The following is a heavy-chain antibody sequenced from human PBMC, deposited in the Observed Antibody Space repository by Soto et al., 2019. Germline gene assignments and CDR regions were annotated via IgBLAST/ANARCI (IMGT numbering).Heavy chain of an antibody. J-gene: IGHJ4*02. Sequence: PGGSLRLSCAASGFTFSDHYMDWVRQAPGKGLEWVGRTRNKANSYTTEYAASVKGRFTISRDDSKNSLYLQMNSLKTEDTAVYYCARYYIWGSYRYFDYWGQGTLVTVSS. D-gene: IGHD3-16*02. CDR2: TRNKANSYTT. V-gene: IGHV3-72*01. CDR3: ARYYIWGSYRYFDY. CDR1: GFTFSDHY.